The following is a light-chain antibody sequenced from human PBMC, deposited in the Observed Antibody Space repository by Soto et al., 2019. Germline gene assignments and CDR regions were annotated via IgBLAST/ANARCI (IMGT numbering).Light chain of an antibody. J-gene: IGKJ5*01. Sequence: DIKMTQSPSTLSASFGDTVTMTXRASQSISLWFAWYQQQPVXXTKIXXXAHXILESVVPSRFSGTGSGKEFTLTISSMRPADFATALCQHYKRFSIRTFGQGTRLEIK. CDR2: AHX. V-gene: IGKV1-5*01. CDR1: QSISLW. CDR3: QHYKRFSIRT.